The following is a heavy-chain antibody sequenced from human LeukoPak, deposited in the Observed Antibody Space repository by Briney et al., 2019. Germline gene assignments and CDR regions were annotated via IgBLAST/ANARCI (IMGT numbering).Heavy chain of an antibody. V-gene: IGHV3-23*01. Sequence: PGGSLRLSCAASGFTFSSYAMRWVRQAPGKGLEWVSSISNGGDHKFYADSVRGRFTISRDNSKNTLYLQMDSLRAEDTAVYYCAKVISSYSSFDSYWGQGTLVTVSS. CDR2: ISNGGDHK. CDR1: GFTFSSYA. J-gene: IGHJ4*02. CDR3: AKVISSYSSFDSY. D-gene: IGHD5-12*01.